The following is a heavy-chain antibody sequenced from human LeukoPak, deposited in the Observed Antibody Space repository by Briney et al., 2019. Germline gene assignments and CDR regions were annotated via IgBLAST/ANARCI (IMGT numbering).Heavy chain of an antibody. Sequence: GASVKVSCKAPGYTFTSYGISWVRQAPGQGLEWMGWISAYNGNTNYAQKLQGRVTMTTDTSTSTAYMELRSLRSDDTAVYYCAREIGYSGSYHGSNFDYWGQGTLVTVSS. CDR2: ISAYNGNT. J-gene: IGHJ4*02. CDR3: AREIGYSGSYHGSNFDY. CDR1: GYTFTSYG. V-gene: IGHV1-18*01. D-gene: IGHD1-26*01.